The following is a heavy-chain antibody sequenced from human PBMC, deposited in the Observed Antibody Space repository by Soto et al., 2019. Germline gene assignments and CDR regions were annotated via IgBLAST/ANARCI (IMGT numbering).Heavy chain of an antibody. D-gene: IGHD3-22*01. V-gene: IGHV3-7*03. J-gene: IGHJ4*02. CDR1: GFTFSSYW. CDR2: IKQDGSEK. Sequence: GGSLRLSCAASGFTFSSYWMSWVRQAPGKGLEWVANIKQDGSEKYYVDSVKGRFTISRDNAKNSLYLQMNSLRAEDTAVYYCARGLDSSGYYLGHWGQGTLVSVSS. CDR3: ARGLDSSGYYLGH.